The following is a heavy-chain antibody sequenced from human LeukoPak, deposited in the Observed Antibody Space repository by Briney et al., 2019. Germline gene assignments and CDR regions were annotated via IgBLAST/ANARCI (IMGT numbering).Heavy chain of an antibody. D-gene: IGHD6-13*01. V-gene: IGHV1-46*01. Sequence: ASVKVSCKASGYTFTSYDINWVRQATGQGLEWMGIINPSGGSTSYAQKFQGRVTMTRDTSASTVYMELSSLRSEDTAVYYCARDPIAAAAMYYFDYWGQGTLVTVSS. CDR2: INPSGGST. CDR3: ARDPIAAAAMYYFDY. CDR1: GYTFTSYD. J-gene: IGHJ4*02.